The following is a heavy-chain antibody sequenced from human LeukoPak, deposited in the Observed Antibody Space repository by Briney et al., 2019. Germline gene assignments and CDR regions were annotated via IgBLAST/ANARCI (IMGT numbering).Heavy chain of an antibody. J-gene: IGHJ3*02. CDR3: AREASDAFDI. V-gene: IGHV3-33*01. Sequence: PGRSLRLSCAASGFTFSSYDMHWVRQAPGKGLEWVALIWYDGGNKNYADSVKGRFTISRDNSKNTLFLQMNSLRAEDTAVYYCAREASDAFDIWGQGTMVTVSS. CDR2: IWYDGGNK. CDR1: GFTFSSYD.